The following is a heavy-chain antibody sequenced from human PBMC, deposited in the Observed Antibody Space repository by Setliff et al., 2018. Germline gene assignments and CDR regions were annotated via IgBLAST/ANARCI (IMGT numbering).Heavy chain of an antibody. V-gene: IGHV1-2*02. Sequence: ASVKVSCKASGYTFSGYYLHWVRQAPGQGPGWMGWINPNAGGTNYAQKFQGRVTMTGDTSIRTAYMELRRLRSGDTALYYCAREIGGADGFDFWGQGTMVTVSS. J-gene: IGHJ3*01. CDR3: AREIGGADGFDF. D-gene: IGHD1-26*01. CDR2: INPNAGGT. CDR1: GYTFSGYY.